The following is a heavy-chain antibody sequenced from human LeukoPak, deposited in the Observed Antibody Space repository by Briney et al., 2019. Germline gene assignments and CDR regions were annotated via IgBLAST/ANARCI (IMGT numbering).Heavy chain of an antibody. J-gene: IGHJ4*02. Sequence: GASVKVSCKAFGYTFTSNYMHWVRQAPGQGLEWMGWISAYNGNTNYAQKLQGRVTMTTDTSTSTAYMELRSLRSDDTAVYYCARDLSHPAHYDILTGYYKGSFDYWGQGTLVTVSS. CDR3: ARDLSHPAHYDILTGYYKGSFDY. V-gene: IGHV1-18*04. CDR1: GYTFTSNY. CDR2: ISAYNGNT. D-gene: IGHD3-9*01.